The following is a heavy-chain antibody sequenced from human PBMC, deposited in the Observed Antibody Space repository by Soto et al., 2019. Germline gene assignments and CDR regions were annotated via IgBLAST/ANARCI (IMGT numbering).Heavy chain of an antibody. V-gene: IGHV4-61*01. CDR2: IYYSGST. CDR1: GGSVSSGNYY. CDR3: ARDRAKWKDYYYYGMDV. Sequence: SETLSLTCTVSGGSVSSGNYYWSWIRQPPGKGLEWIGYIYYSGSTYYNPSLKSRLTMSLNTSKNQFSLKLSSVTAADTAVYYCARDRAKWKDYYYYGMDVWGQGTTVTVSS. D-gene: IGHD1-20*01. J-gene: IGHJ6*02.